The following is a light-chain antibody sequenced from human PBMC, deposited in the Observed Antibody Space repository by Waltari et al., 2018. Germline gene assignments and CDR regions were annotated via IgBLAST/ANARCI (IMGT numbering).Light chain of an antibody. CDR3: CSYAGGSAFVV. CDR2: EGS. CDR1: SRDVGSSNL. V-gene: IGLV2-23*03. Sequence: QSALTQPASLSGSPGQSITISCTGTSRDVGSSNLVSWYQHHPGKAPKLIIYEGSKRPSGVSNRFSGSKSGNTASLTISGLQAEDEADYHCCSYAGGSAFVVFGGGTKLTVL. J-gene: IGLJ2*01.